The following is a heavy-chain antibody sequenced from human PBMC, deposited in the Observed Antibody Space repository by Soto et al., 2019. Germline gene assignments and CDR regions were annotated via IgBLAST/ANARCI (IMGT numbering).Heavy chain of an antibody. Sequence: QVQLVQSGAEVKKPGASVKVSCKASGYTFTSYGISWVRQAPGQGLEWMGWISAYNGNTTYAQKLQGRVTMTTDTSTSTPYMDLRSLKPDDTAVYYCARGSPEVRYFDRLFTPHPMHWDFDLWGRGTLVTVSS. D-gene: IGHD3-9*01. V-gene: IGHV1-18*01. CDR2: ISAYNGNT. CDR1: GYTFTSYG. CDR3: ARGSPEVRYFDRLFTPHPMHWDFDL. J-gene: IGHJ2*01.